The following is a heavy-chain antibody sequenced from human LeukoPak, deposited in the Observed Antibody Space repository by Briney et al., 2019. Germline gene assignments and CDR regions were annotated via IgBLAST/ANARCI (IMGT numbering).Heavy chain of an antibody. CDR1: GYTFTSSD. J-gene: IGHJ6*03. D-gene: IGHD3-10*01. CDR2: MNPNSGNT. CDR3: ARSPSVGSGSYYKGRLYYYYYMDV. V-gene: IGHV1-8*01. Sequence: ASVKVSCKASGYTFTSSDINWVRQATGQGLEWMGWMNPNSGNTGYAQKFQGRVTMTRNTSISTAYMELSSLRSEDTAVYYCARSPSVGSGSYYKGRLYYYYYMDVWGKGTTVTVSS.